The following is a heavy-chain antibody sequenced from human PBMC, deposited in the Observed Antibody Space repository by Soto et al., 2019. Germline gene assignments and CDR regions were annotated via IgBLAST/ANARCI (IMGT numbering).Heavy chain of an antibody. D-gene: IGHD7-27*01. Sequence: QVHLVQSAAEVKKPGSSVRVSCTVSGGTFGRNTIVWVRQAPEQGLECMGHIVTIFGTSKYAQKFQGRVTCTADESTSTADVDRRSLTSEDTAVYFCARDLNWAIDYWGQGTLVTLSS. V-gene: IGHV1-69*01. CDR2: IVTIFGTS. CDR1: GGTFGRNT. J-gene: IGHJ4*02. CDR3: ARDLNWAIDY.